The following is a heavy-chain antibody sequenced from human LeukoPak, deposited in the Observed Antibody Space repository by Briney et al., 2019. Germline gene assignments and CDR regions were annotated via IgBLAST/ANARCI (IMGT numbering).Heavy chain of an antibody. CDR2: ISGSGRST. CDR1: GFTFSNYA. J-gene: IGHJ4*02. V-gene: IGHV3-23*01. Sequence: GGTLRLSCAASGFTFSNYAMSWVRQAPGKGLEWVSAISGSGRSTYYADSVKGRFTVSRDNSKNTLYLQMNSLRAEDTAVYYCAKEEDIVVVIAASAGFDWWGQGTLVTVSS. D-gene: IGHD2-15*01. CDR3: AKEEDIVVVIAASAGFDW.